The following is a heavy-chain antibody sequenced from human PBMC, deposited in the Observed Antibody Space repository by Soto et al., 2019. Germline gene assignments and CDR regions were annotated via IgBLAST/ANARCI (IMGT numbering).Heavy chain of an antibody. D-gene: IGHD3-10*01. CDR1: GGSISSYY. CDR3: AREWTDGLYGSGSSNNSVDP. CDR2: IYYSGST. Sequence: CTVSGGSISSYYWSWIRQPPGKGLEWIGYIYYSGSTNYNPSLKRRVTISVDTYKHQFSLKLSSVTAADTAVYNCAREWTDGLYGSGSSNNSVDPCSHGARVAVGS. J-gene: IGHJ5*02. V-gene: IGHV4-59*01.